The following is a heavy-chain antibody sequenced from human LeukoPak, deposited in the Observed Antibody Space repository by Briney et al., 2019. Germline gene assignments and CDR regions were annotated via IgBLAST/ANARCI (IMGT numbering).Heavy chain of an antibody. J-gene: IGHJ4*02. CDR3: ARGRGYYDSSGYYHYFDY. CDR1: GGSFSGYY. D-gene: IGHD3-22*01. CDR2: INHSGST. Sequence: SETLSLTCAVYGGSFSGYYWSWIRQPPGKGLEWIGEINHSGSTNYNPSLKSRVTISVDTSKNQFSLKLSSVTAADTAVYYCARGRGYYDSSGYYHYFDYWGQGTLVTVSS. V-gene: IGHV4-34*01.